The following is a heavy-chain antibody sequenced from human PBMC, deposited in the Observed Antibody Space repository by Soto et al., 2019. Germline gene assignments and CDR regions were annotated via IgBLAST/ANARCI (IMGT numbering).Heavy chain of an antibody. CDR1: GGSFSGYY. Sequence: SETLSLTCAVYGGSFSGYYWTWIRQPPGKGLEWIGEIYHSGSTNYNPSLKSRVTISVDTSKNQFSLKLSSVTAADTAVYYCARVRRMVDSGYNFDPWGQGTLVTVSS. D-gene: IGHD5-12*01. V-gene: IGHV4-34*01. J-gene: IGHJ5*02. CDR2: IYHSGST. CDR3: ARVRRMVDSGYNFDP.